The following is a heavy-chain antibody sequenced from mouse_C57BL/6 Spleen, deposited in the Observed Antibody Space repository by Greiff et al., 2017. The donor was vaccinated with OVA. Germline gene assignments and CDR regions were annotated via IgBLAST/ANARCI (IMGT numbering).Heavy chain of an antibody. Sequence: EVMLVESGGGLVKPGGSLKLSCAASGFTFSDYGMHWVRQAPEKGLEWVAYISSGSSTIYYADTVKGRFTISRDNAKNTLFLQMTSLRSEDTAMYYCARGAYYSNYGGFAYWGQGTLVTVSA. CDR1: GFTFSDYG. D-gene: IGHD2-5*01. CDR3: ARGAYYSNYGGFAY. V-gene: IGHV5-17*01. CDR2: ISSGSSTI. J-gene: IGHJ3*01.